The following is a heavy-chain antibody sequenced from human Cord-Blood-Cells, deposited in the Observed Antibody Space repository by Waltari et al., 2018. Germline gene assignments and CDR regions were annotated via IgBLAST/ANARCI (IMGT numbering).Heavy chain of an antibody. CDR1: GFTFSSSG. CDR3: ARAPNSSSWYFDY. Sequence: QVQLVESGGGVVQPGRSLRLSCAASGFTFSSSGLHWVTPAPGKGLEWVAGISYDGSNKYYADSVKGRFTISRDNSKNTLYLQMNSLRAEDTAVYYCARAPNSSSWYFDYWGQGTLVTVSS. V-gene: IGHV3-30*03. CDR2: ISYDGSNK. J-gene: IGHJ4*02. D-gene: IGHD6-13*01.